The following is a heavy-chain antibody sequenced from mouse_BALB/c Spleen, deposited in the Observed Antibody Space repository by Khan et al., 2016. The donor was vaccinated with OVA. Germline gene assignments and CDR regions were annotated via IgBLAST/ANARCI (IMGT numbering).Heavy chain of an antibody. CDR3: ARNGNYGGYAMDY. CDR2: ILPGSGST. J-gene: IGHJ4*01. CDR1: GYTFSSYW. Sequence: VQLQESGAELMKPGASVKISCKATGYTFSSYWIEWVKQRPGHGLEWIGGILPGSGSTNYNEKFKGKATLTADTSSNTAYMQLSSLTSEASAVYYCARNGNYGGYAMDYWGQGTSVTVSS. D-gene: IGHD2-1*01. V-gene: IGHV1-9*01.